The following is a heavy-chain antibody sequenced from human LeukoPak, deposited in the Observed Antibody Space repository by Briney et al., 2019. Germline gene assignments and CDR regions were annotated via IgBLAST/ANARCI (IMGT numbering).Heavy chain of an antibody. Sequence: GASVKVSCMASGYTFTSYDINWVRQATGQGLEWMGWMNPNSGNTGYAQKFQGRVTMTRNTSISTAYMELSSLRSEDTAVYYCASQYYYGSGRNDAFDIWGQGTMVTVSS. D-gene: IGHD3-10*01. CDR2: MNPNSGNT. J-gene: IGHJ3*02. CDR1: GYTFTSYD. V-gene: IGHV1-8*01. CDR3: ASQYYYGSGRNDAFDI.